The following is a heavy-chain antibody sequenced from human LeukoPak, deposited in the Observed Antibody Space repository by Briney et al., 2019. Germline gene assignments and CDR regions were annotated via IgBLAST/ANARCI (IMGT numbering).Heavy chain of an antibody. V-gene: IGHV7-4-1*02. D-gene: IGHD3-9*01. CDR1: GYTFTGYY. CDR3: AREGVLRYFDWLLRPDDAFDI. Sequence: GASVKVSCKASGYTFTGYYMHWVRQAPGQGLEWMGWINTNTGNPTYAQGFTGRFVFSLDTSVSTAYLQISSLKAEDTAVYYCAREGVLRYFDWLLRPDDAFDIWGQGTMVTVSS. J-gene: IGHJ3*02. CDR2: INTNTGNP.